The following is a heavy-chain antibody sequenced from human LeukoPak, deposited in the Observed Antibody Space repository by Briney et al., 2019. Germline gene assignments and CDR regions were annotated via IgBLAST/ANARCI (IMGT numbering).Heavy chain of an antibody. Sequence: SVTVSCKASRGTFSSYGISWVRQAPGQGLEWMGGVIAIFGRVKYGQEFQGRATITTDESTSTAYMELSSLTSEDTGVYYCARGELGDSSGFSFFDYWGQGTLVTVSS. CDR1: RGTFSSYG. D-gene: IGHD3-22*01. J-gene: IGHJ4*02. V-gene: IGHV1-69*05. CDR2: VIAIFGRV. CDR3: ARGELGDSSGFSFFDY.